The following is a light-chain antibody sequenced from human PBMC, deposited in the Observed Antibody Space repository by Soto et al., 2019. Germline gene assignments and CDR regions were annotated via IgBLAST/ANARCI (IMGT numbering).Light chain of an antibody. V-gene: IGKV3-11*01. J-gene: IGKJ4*01. CDR3: QQRSNWPLT. CDR1: QSVSSY. Sequence: EIVLTQSPATLSLSPGERATLSCRASQSVSSYLAWYQQKPGQAPRLLIYDASNRATGIPARFSGSGSGTDITLTISSLEPDDFAVYHCQQRSNWPLTFGGGTKVEIK. CDR2: DAS.